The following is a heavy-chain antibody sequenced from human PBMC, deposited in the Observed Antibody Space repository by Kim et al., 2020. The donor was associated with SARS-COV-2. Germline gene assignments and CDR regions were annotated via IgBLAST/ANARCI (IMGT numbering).Heavy chain of an antibody. D-gene: IGHD6-19*01. CDR1: GFTFDDYT. CDR3: AKDIMAKNSGWYVPDY. Sequence: GGSLRLSCAASGFTFDDYTMHWVRQAPGKGLEWVSLISWDGGSTYYADSVKGRFTISRDNSKNSLYLQMNSLRTEDTALYYCAKDIMAKNSGWYVPDYWGQGTLVTVSS. V-gene: IGHV3-43*01. CDR2: ISWDGGST. J-gene: IGHJ4*02.